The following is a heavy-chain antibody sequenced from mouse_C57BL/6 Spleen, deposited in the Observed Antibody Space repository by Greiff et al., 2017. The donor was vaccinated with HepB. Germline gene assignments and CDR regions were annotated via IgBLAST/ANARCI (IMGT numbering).Heavy chain of an antibody. Sequence: VQLQQPGAELVKPGASVKLSCKASGYTFTSYWMQWVKQRPGQGLEWIGEIDPSDSYTNYNQKFKGKATLTVDTSSSTAYMQLSSLTSEDSAVYYCARGDGNYGRDYFDYWGQGTTLTVSS. CDR3: ARGDGNYGRDYFDY. V-gene: IGHV1-50*01. CDR1: GYTFTSYW. J-gene: IGHJ2*01. D-gene: IGHD2-1*01. CDR2: IDPSDSYT.